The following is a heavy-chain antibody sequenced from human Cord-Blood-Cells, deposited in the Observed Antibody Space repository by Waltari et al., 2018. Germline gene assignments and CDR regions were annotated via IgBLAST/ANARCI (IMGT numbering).Heavy chain of an antibody. CDR1: GFTFDDYA. D-gene: IGHD3-3*01. V-gene: IGHV3-9*03. Sequence: EVQLVESGGGLVQPGRSLRLSCAASGFTFDDYARHWVRQAPGKGLEWVSGISWNSGSIGYADSVKGRFTISRDNAKNSLYLQMNSLRAEDMALYYCAKYGSGDAFDIWGQGTMVTVSS. CDR2: ISWNSGSI. CDR3: AKYGSGDAFDI. J-gene: IGHJ3*02.